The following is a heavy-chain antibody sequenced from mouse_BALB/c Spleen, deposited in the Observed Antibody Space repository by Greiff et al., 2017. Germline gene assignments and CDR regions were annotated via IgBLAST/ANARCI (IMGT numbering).Heavy chain of an antibody. Sequence: EVMLVESGGGLVKPGGSLKLSCAASGFTFSDYYMYWVRQTPEKRLEWVATISDGGSYTYYPDSVKGRFTISRDNAKNNLYLQMSSLKSEDTAMYYCARELVGSYYAMDYWGQGTSVTVSS. V-gene: IGHV5-4*02. CDR1: GFTFSDYY. CDR2: ISDGGSYT. CDR3: ARELVGSYYAMDY. J-gene: IGHJ4*01. D-gene: IGHD3-1*01.